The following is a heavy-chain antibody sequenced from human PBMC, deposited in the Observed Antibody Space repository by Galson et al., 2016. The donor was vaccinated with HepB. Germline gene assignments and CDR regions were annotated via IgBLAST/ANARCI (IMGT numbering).Heavy chain of an antibody. CDR3: GHDFWSGSYSCRDG. CDR2: VSDKASSYAT. Sequence: SLRLSCAASGFTFSDSDMHWIRQASGKGLEWVGRVSDKASSYATAYAASVKGRFTISRDDSKNTAYLQMNSLKTEDTAIYYCGHDFWSGSYSCRDGWGQGTTVTVSS. CDR1: GFTFSDSD. V-gene: IGHV3-73*01. D-gene: IGHD3-3*01. J-gene: IGHJ6*02.